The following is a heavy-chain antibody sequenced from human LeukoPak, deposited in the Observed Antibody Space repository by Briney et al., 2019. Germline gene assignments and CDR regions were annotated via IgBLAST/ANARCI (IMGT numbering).Heavy chain of an antibody. CDR3: AREGTGMLLVRAFDI. J-gene: IGHJ3*02. CDR1: GYSISSGYY. V-gene: IGHV4-38-2*02. D-gene: IGHD2-15*01. Sequence: RPSETLSLTCTVSGYSISSGYYWGWIRQPQGKGLEWIGSIYHNGNTYYNPSLKSRVTISVDTSKNQFSLKLSSVTAADTAVYYCAREGTGMLLVRAFDIWGQGTMVTVSS. CDR2: IYHNGNT.